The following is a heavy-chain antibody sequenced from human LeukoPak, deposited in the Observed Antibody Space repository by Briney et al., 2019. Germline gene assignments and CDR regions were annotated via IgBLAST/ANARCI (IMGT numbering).Heavy chain of an antibody. CDR2: IYPRDGST. V-gene: IGHV1-46*01. Sequence: ASVKVSCKASGYTFTSNYIHWVRQAPGQGLEWMGMIYPRDGSTSYAQKFQGRVTVTRDTTTSTVHMELSGLRSEDTAVYYCARDQEGFDYWGQGTLVTVSS. J-gene: IGHJ4*02. CDR1: GYTFTSNY. CDR3: ARDQEGFDY.